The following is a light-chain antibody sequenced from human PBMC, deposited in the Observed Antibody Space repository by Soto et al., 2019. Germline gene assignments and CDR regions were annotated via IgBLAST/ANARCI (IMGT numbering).Light chain of an antibody. Sequence: EIVLTQSPGSLSLSLGERATLSCRASQSVDSAFFAWYQQKPGQPPRLLMYGASRRATGIPDRFSGSGSGTAFTLTISRLEPEAFAVYYCQQYASSLTFGQGTKVEI. V-gene: IGKV3-20*01. CDR2: GAS. CDR3: QQYASSLT. CDR1: QSVDSAF. J-gene: IGKJ1*01.